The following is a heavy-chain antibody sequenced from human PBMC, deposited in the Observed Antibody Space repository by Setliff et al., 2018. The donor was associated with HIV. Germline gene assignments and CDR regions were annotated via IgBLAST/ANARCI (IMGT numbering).Heavy chain of an antibody. CDR1: GFTVSNDY. CDR2: IHSGGST. Sequence: GGSLRLSCAASGFTVSNDYMSWVRQAPGRGLEWVSVIHSGGSTNYADSVKGRFIISRDNSKNTLYLQMSSLRAEDTAVYYCAGDPGRYNGMDVWGQGTTVTVSS. D-gene: IGHD1-20*01. V-gene: IGHV3-66*01. J-gene: IGHJ6*02. CDR3: AGDPGRYNGMDV.